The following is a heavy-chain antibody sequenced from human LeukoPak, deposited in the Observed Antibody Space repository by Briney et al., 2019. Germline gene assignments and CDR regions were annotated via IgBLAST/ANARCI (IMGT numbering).Heavy chain of an antibody. CDR1: GYTFTGYY. CDR3: ARRFDYGDYQFNYYYMDV. J-gene: IGHJ6*03. Sequence: GASVKVSCKASGYTFTGYYIHWVRQAPGQGLEWMGWINPNTGATNFAQKFQDRVTMTRDTSITTAYMELSRLRSDDTAVYYCARRFDYGDYQFNYYYMDVWGKGTTVTVSS. D-gene: IGHD4-17*01. CDR2: INPNTGAT. V-gene: IGHV1-2*02.